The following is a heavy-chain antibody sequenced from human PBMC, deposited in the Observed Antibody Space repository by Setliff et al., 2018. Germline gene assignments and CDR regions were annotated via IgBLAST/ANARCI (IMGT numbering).Heavy chain of an antibody. V-gene: IGHV1-3*04. D-gene: IGHD6-13*01. CDR3: ARDHIYSSSWYYYYYGMDV. CDR1: GYTFTNYA. Sequence: ASVKVSCKASGYTFTNYAIHWARQAPGQRPEWMGWINTGNANTKYSQKFQGRVTITRDASASTAYMELSSLRSEDTAVYYCARDHIYSSSWYYYYYGMDVWGQGTTVTVSS. CDR2: INTGNANT. J-gene: IGHJ6*02.